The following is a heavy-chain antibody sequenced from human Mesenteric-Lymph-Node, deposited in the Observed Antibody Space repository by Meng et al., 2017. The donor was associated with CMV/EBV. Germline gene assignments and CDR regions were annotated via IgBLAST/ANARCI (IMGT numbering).Heavy chain of an antibody. CDR1: GFTFSGYY. Sequence: GESLKISCAASGFTFSGYYMSWIRQAPGKGLEWVSCITSSGTTIYYADSVKGRFTISRDNARNTLYLQMNSLRVEDTAVYYCLLIAGTTEGGVDAFDVWGQGAMVTVSS. D-gene: IGHD1-26*01. CDR2: ITSSGTTI. V-gene: IGHV3-11*01. J-gene: IGHJ3*01. CDR3: LLIAGTTEGGVDAFDV.